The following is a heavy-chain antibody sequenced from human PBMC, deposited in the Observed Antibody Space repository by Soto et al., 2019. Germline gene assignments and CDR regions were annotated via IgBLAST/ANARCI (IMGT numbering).Heavy chain of an antibody. J-gene: IGHJ5*02. Sequence: EIQLMQSGGGLVRPGGSLRLSCAASGFSFSSYWMSWVRQAPGKGPEWVANIKEDGGVQHYVDSVKGRFTISRDNTENSLFLQMNNLRAEDSAIYYCAITTSTVSYWFDPWGPGTQVTVSS. CDR1: GFSFSSYW. CDR3: AITTSTVSYWFDP. CDR2: IKEDGGVQ. D-gene: IGHD4-4*01. V-gene: IGHV3-7*03.